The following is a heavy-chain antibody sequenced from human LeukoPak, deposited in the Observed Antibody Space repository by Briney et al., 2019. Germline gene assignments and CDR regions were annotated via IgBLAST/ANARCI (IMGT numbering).Heavy chain of an antibody. D-gene: IGHD6-13*01. Sequence: SETLSLTCTVSGGSISSYYWGWIRQPPGKGLEWIGYIYYSGSTNYNPSLKSRVTISVDTSKNQFSLKLSSVTAADTAVYYCARHPQIYSSSWSLRDYWGQGTLVTVSS. V-gene: IGHV4-59*08. CDR2: IYYSGST. CDR3: ARHPQIYSSSWSLRDY. J-gene: IGHJ4*02. CDR1: GGSISSYY.